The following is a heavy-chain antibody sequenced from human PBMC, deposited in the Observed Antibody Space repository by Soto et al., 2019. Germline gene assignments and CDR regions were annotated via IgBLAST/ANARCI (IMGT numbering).Heavy chain of an antibody. CDR3: ARNQGKYSYGLNWFDP. CDR1: GGSFSGYY. CDR2: INHSGST. D-gene: IGHD5-18*01. Sequence: SETLSLTCAVYGGSFSGYYWSWIRQPPGKGLEWIGEINHSGSTNYNPSLKSRVTISVDTSKNQFSLKLSSVTAADTAVYYCARNQGKYSYGLNWFDPWGQGTLVTVSS. J-gene: IGHJ5*02. V-gene: IGHV4-34*01.